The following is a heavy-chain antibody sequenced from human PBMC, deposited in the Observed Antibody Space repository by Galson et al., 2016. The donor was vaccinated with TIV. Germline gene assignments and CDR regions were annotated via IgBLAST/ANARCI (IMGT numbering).Heavy chain of an antibody. J-gene: IGHJ5*02. V-gene: IGHV1-69*13. CDR1: GDTFNSYA. D-gene: IGHD5-24*01. CDR3: AISSGRDRYGHTNGFDP. CDR2: ALPMFGTS. Sequence: SVKVSCKASGDTFNSYAINWVRQAPGQGLEWVGRALPMFGTSNYAEEFQDRVTITADDSMSTASIELSSLTSDDTAVYYCAISSGRDRYGHTNGFDPWGQGTLVTVSS.